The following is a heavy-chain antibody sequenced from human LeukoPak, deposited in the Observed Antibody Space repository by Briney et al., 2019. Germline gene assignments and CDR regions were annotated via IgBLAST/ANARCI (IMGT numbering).Heavy chain of an antibody. D-gene: IGHD2-21*02. V-gene: IGHV3-23*01. Sequence: HPGGSLRLSCAASGFTFSSYSMNWVRQAPGKGLEWVSAISGSGGSTYYADSVKGRFTISRDNSKNTLYLQMNSLRAEDTAVYYCAKHINIVVVTAPDYWGQGTLVTVSS. J-gene: IGHJ4*02. CDR3: AKHINIVVVTAPDY. CDR1: GFTFSSYS. CDR2: ISGSGGST.